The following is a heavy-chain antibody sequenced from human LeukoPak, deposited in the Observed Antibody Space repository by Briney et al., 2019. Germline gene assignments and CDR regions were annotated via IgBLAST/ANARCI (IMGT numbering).Heavy chain of an antibody. J-gene: IGHJ3*02. CDR1: GGSISGYY. V-gene: IGHV4-59*08. Sequence: SETLSLTCTISGGSISGYYWGWIRQPPGEGLEWIGDINFIGNTTYSPSPTSRVSISEDTSQNLFSLRLSSVTAADTAVYYCARLRGLDCSTTSCSRLNSFDIWGLGTVVTVSS. D-gene: IGHD2-2*01. CDR2: INFIGNT. CDR3: ARLRGLDCSTTSCSRLNSFDI.